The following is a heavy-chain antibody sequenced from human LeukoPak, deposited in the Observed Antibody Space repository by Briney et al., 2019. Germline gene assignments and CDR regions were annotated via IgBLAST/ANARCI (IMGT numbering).Heavy chain of an antibody. V-gene: IGHV4-4*07. D-gene: IGHD6-13*01. CDR2: IYTSGST. J-gene: IGHJ4*02. CDR1: GGSISSYY. CDR3: ARLGAAAGRDY. Sequence: PSETLSLTCTVSGGSISSYYWSWIRQPAGKGLEWIGRIYTSGSTNYNPSLKGRFTMSVDTSKNQFSLKLSSVTAADTAVYYCARLGAAAGRDYWGQGTVVTVSS.